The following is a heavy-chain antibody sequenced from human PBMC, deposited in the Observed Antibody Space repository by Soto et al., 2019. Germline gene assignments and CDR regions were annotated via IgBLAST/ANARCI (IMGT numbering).Heavy chain of an antibody. CDR3: AKEYCGGHCSSDYFDY. CDR1: GFTFSSYW. V-gene: IGHV3-74*01. J-gene: IGHJ4*02. CDR2: TNSDGSDT. D-gene: IGHD2-21*01. Sequence: GGSLRLSCAASGFTFSSYWMYWVRQAPWKGLVWVSRTNSDGSDTSYADSVKGRFTISRDNAKNTLYLQVNNLRAEDTAVYYCAKEYCGGHCSSDYFDYWGQGTLVTVSS.